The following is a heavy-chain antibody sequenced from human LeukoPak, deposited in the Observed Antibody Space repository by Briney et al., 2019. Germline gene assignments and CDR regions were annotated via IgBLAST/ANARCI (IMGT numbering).Heavy chain of an antibody. D-gene: IGHD4-23*01. CDR1: GFTFSNYW. CDR2: IGTDGSST. J-gene: IGHJ3*02. Sequence: PGGSLRLSRAASGFTFSNYWMHWVRQVPGKGLVWVSRIGTDGSSTTYADYVKDRFTISRDNAKNTLYLQMNSLRAEDTAVYYCGRDKCGGNSNAFDIWGQGTLVTVSS. CDR3: GRDKCGGNSNAFDI. V-gene: IGHV3-74*01.